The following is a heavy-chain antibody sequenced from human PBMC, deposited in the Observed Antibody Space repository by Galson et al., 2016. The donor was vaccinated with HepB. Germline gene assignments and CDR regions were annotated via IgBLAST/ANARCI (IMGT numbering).Heavy chain of an antibody. CDR1: GFTFTNYA. CDR3: AKEARSGGSGKDGMDV. V-gene: IGHV3-23*01. Sequence: SLRLSCAASGFTFTNYAMSWVRQAPGKGLEWISAISGTLSNTDYADSVKGRFTVSRDNSKNTVYVQTKSLRVEDTARNYCAKEARSGGSGKDGMDVWGQGTTVTVSS. J-gene: IGHJ6*02. D-gene: IGHD3-3*01. CDR2: ISGTLSNT.